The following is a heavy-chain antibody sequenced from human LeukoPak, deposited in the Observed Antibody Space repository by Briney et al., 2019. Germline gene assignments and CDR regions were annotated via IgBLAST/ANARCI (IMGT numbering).Heavy chain of an antibody. D-gene: IGHD6-19*01. J-gene: IGHJ4*02. CDR3: ARDRYSSVDY. V-gene: IGHV3-23*01. CDR1: GFTFSSYA. Sequence: GGSLRLSCAASGFTFSSYAMSWVRQAPGKGLEWVSVISGNGGTTYYADSVKGRFTISRDNSKNTLHLEMNSLRAEDTAVYYCARDRYSSVDYWGQGTLVTVSS. CDR2: ISGNGGTT.